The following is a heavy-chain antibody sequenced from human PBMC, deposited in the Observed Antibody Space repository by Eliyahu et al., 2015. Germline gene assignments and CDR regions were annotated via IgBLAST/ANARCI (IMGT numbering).Heavy chain of an antibody. CDR1: XGSFXGYX. J-gene: IGHJ4*02. V-gene: IGHV4-34*01. D-gene: IGHD3-3*01. CDR2: INHSGST. Sequence: QVQLQQWGAGLLKPSETLSLTCAVYXGSFXGYXXSWIRQPPGKKLEWIGEINHSGSTNYNPSLKSRVTISVDTSKNQFSLKLSSVTAADTAVYYCARAPCITIFGVVILGGLPDYWGQGTLVTVSS. CDR3: ARAPCITIFGVVILGGLPDY.